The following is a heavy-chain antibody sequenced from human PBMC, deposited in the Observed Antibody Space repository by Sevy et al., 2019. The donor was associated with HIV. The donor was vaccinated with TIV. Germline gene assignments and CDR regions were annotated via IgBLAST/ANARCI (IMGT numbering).Heavy chain of an antibody. V-gene: IGHV4-39*01. CDR2: IHHSGST. D-gene: IGHD3-22*01. Sequence: SESLSLTCSVSGASISSTIYYWAWIRQSPGKGLEWFGSIHHSGSTYYNLSLKSRVTISVDTSKNQFSLKMNSVTAAYTAVYYSAKHCSHYFDNSGYGEAFDIRGQGTKVTVSS. CDR3: AKHCSHYFDNSGYGEAFDI. J-gene: IGHJ3*02. CDR1: GASISSTIYY.